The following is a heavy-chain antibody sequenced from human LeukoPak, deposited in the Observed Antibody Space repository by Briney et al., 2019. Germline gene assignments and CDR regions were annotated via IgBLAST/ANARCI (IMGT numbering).Heavy chain of an antibody. J-gene: IGHJ5*02. V-gene: IGHV1-46*01. CDR2: INPSGAST. Sequence: GASVKVSCKASGYTFTSYYMHWVRQAPGQGLEWMGIINPSGASTNYAQKFQGRVNMTRDTSTNTVYMELGSLRSEDTAVYYCARVPAAGFAYDKFDPWGQGTLVTVSS. CDR1: GYTFTSYY. D-gene: IGHD6-13*01. CDR3: ARVPAAGFAYDKFDP.